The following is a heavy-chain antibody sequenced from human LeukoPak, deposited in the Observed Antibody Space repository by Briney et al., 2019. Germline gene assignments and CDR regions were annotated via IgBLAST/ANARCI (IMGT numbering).Heavy chain of an antibody. J-gene: IGHJ4*02. CDR1: GFTFSSYG. CDR3: ASRLPGPYYYDSSASPSFDY. CDR2: ISYDGSNK. Sequence: GGSLRLSCAASGFTFSSYGMHWVRQAPGKGLEWVAVISYDGSNKYYADSVKGRFTISRDNSKNTLYLQMNSLRAEDTAVYYCASRLPGPYYYDSSASPSFDYWGQGTLVTVSS. V-gene: IGHV3-30*03. D-gene: IGHD3-22*01.